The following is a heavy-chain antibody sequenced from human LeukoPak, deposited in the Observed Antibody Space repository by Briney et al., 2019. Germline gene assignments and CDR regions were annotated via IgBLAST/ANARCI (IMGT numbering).Heavy chain of an antibody. V-gene: IGHV3-30*03. CDR1: GFTFSSYW. D-gene: IGHD5-18*01. Sequence: GGSLRLSCAASGFTFSSYWMSWVRQAPGKGLDWVALISYDGSEKSYADSVKGRFTISRHNTKNTLYLQINILRAEDTAVYYCARDLYSYGPFDYWGQGTLVTVSS. CDR2: ISYDGSEK. CDR3: ARDLYSYGPFDY. J-gene: IGHJ4*02.